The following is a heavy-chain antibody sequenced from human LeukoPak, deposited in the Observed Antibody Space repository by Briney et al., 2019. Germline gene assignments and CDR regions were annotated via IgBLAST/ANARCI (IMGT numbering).Heavy chain of an antibody. CDR1: GGSVSNGSYY. D-gene: IGHD3-16*02. J-gene: IGHJ4*02. CDR2: IYYSGST. CDR3: ARGPFMITFGGVIVIPHFDY. Sequence: SETLSLTCTVSGGSVSNGSYYWSWIRQPPGKGLEWIGYIYYSGSTNYNPSLKSRVTISVDTSKNQFSLKLSSVTAADTAVYYCARGPFMITFGGVIVIPHFDYWGQGTLVTVSS. V-gene: IGHV4-61*01.